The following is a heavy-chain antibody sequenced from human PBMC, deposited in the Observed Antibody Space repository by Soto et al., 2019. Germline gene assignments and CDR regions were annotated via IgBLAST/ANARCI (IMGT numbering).Heavy chain of an antibody. CDR1: GYSFTDYH. Sequence: SVKVSCKASGYSFTDYHIHWVRQAPGQGLEWLGRINPKSGGTSTAQKFQGWVTMTTDTSISTASMELTRLTSDDTAIYYCARGDSTDCSNVVCSFVYNHHMYGWGQRTTVTVSS. CDR3: ARGDSTDCSNVVCSFVYNHHMYG. CDR2: INPKSGGT. J-gene: IGHJ6*02. D-gene: IGHD2-8*01. V-gene: IGHV1-2*04.